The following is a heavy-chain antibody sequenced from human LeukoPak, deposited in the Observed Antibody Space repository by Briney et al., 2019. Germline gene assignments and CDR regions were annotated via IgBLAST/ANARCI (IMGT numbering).Heavy chain of an antibody. CDR2: INPNSGGT. V-gene: IGHV1-2*02. CDR1: GYTFTCYY. CDR3: ARVGRSFYSSSWYQA. Sequence: ASVKVSCKASGYTFTCYYMHWVRQAPGQGLEWVGWINPNSGGTNYAQKFQGRVTMTRDTSISTAYMELSRLRSDDTAVYYCARVGRSFYSSSWYQAWGGGTLVTVSS. J-gene: IGHJ5*02. D-gene: IGHD6-13*01.